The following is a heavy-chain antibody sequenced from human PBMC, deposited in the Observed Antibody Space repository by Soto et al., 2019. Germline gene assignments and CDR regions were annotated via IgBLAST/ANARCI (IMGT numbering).Heavy chain of an antibody. D-gene: IGHD2-15*01. V-gene: IGHV4-59*01. Sequence: PSETLSLTCNVSGGSISSYYWSWIRQPPGKGLEWIGYIYYSGSTNYNPSLKSRVTISVDTSKNQFSLKLSSVTAADTAVYYCARTVVAPIYYFDYWGQGTLVTVSS. J-gene: IGHJ4*02. CDR2: IYYSGST. CDR1: GGSISSYY. CDR3: ARTVVAPIYYFDY.